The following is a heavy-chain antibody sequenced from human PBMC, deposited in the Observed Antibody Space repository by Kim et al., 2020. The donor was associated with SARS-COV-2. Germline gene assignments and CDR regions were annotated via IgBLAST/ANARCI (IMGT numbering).Heavy chain of an antibody. Sequence: SETLSLTCAVYGGSFSGYYWSWIRQPPGKGLEWIGEINHSGSTNYNPSLKSRVTISVDTSKNQFSLKLSSVTAADTAVYYCARGKIAVAGLEAFDYWGQGTLVTVSS. CDR1: GGSFSGYY. V-gene: IGHV4-34*01. CDR2: INHSGST. CDR3: ARGKIAVAGLEAFDY. J-gene: IGHJ4*02. D-gene: IGHD6-19*01.